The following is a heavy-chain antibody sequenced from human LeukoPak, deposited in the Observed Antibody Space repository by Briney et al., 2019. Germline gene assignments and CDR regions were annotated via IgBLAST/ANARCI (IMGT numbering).Heavy chain of an antibody. Sequence: SETLSLTCTVSGGSISSGGYYWSWIRQPPGKGLEWIGYIYHSGSTYYNPSLKSRVTISVDRSKNQFSLKLSSVTAADTAVYYCARSTNHDASGSYYFDSWGQGILVTVTS. V-gene: IGHV4-30-2*01. CDR1: GGSISSGGYY. CDR3: ARSTNHDASGSYYFDS. D-gene: IGHD3-10*01. CDR2: IYHSGST. J-gene: IGHJ4*02.